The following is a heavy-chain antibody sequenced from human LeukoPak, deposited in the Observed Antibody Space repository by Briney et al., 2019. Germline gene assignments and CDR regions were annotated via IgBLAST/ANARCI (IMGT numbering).Heavy chain of an antibody. D-gene: IGHD2-2*01. CDR1: GGTFSSYA. Sequence: SVKVSCKASGGTFSSYAISWVRQAPGQGLEWMGGIIPIFGTANYAQKFQGRVTITADESTSTAYMELRSLRSEDTAVYYCARNAVPDRPFSGMDVWGKGTTVTVSS. CDR3: ARNAVPDRPFSGMDV. V-gene: IGHV1-69*01. J-gene: IGHJ6*04. CDR2: IIPIFGTA.